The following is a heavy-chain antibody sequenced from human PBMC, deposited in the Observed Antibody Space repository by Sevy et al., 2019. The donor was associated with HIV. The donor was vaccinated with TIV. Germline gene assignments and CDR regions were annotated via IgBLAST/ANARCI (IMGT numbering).Heavy chain of an antibody. D-gene: IGHD2-21*01. Sequence: SQTLSLTCAISGDSVSSNSAAWNWIRQSPSRGLEWLGRTYYRSKWYNDYAVSVKSRITINPDKSKNQFSLQLNSVTPEETAVYYCARDMGGDGYNSPVYYYYYYGMDVWGQGTTVTVSS. V-gene: IGHV6-1*01. CDR2: TYYRSKWYN. CDR1: GDSVSSNSAA. CDR3: ARDMGGDGYNSPVYYYYYYGMDV. J-gene: IGHJ6*02.